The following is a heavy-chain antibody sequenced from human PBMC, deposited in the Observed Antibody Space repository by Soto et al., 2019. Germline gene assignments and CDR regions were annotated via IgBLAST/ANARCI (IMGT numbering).Heavy chain of an antibody. CDR2: IGSGGVT. Sequence: SGFTFSSYDMHWVRQVTGKGLEWVSAIGSGGVTYYPDSVKGRFTISREDAKNSLYLQMNSLTAGDTAVYYCARGYLGEGYYDSSGYHLDYWGQGTLVTVSS. CDR3: ARGYLGEGYYDSSGYHLDY. V-gene: IGHV3-13*04. J-gene: IGHJ4*02. CDR1: GFTFSSYD. D-gene: IGHD3-22*01.